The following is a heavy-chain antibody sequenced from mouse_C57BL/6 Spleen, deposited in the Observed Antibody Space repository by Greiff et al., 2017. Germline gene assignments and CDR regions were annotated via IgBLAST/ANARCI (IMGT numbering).Heavy chain of an antibody. D-gene: IGHD1-1*01. J-gene: IGHJ3*01. CDR3: AIPLGGSSATGFAY. CDR2: IYPGDGDT. Sequence: QVQLKESGPELVKPGASVKISCKASGYAFSSSWMNWVKQRPGKGLEWIGRIYPGDGDTNYNGKFKGKATLTADKSSSTAYMQLSSLTSEDSAVYFCAIPLGGSSATGFAYWGQGTLVTVSA. V-gene: IGHV1-82*01. CDR1: GYAFSSSW.